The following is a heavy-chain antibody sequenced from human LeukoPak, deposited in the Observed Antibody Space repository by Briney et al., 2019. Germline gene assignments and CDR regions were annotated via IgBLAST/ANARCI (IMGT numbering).Heavy chain of an antibody. CDR3: ARVLYGSGSYDALDI. CDR2: ISAYNGNT. V-gene: IGHV1-18*01. CDR1: GYTFTSYG. D-gene: IGHD3-10*01. J-gene: IGHJ3*02. Sequence: ASVKVSCKASGYTFTSYGISWVRQAPGQGLEWMGWISAYNGNTNYAQKLQGRVTMTTDTSTSTAYMELRSLRSDDTAVYYCARVLYGSGSYDALDIWGQGTMVTVSS.